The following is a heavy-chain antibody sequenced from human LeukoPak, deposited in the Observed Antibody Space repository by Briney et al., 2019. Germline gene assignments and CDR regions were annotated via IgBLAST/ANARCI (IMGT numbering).Heavy chain of an antibody. CDR3: ARVGYYGSGSYYPDY. CDR1: GGSISSYY. D-gene: IGHD3-10*01. CDR2: IYYSGST. J-gene: IGHJ4*02. V-gene: IGHV4-59*01. Sequence: SETLSLTCTVSGGSISSYYWSWIRQPPGKGLEWIGYIYYSGSTNYNPSLKSRVTISVDTSRNQFSLKLSSVTAADTAVYYCARVGYYGSGSYYPDYWGQGTLVTVSS.